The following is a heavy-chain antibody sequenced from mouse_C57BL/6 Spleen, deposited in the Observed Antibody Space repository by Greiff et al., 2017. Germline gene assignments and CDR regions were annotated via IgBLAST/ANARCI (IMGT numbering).Heavy chain of an antibody. Sequence: QVQLQQSGPGLVAPSQSLSITCTVSGFSLTSYAISWVRQPPGKGLEWLGVIWTGGGTNYNSALKSRLSISKDNSKSQVFLKMNSLQTDDTARYYCASLYGSSYGYFDVWGTGTTVTVSS. D-gene: IGHD1-1*01. CDR3: ASLYGSSYGYFDV. CDR2: IWTGGGT. V-gene: IGHV2-9-1*01. CDR1: GFSLTSYA. J-gene: IGHJ1*03.